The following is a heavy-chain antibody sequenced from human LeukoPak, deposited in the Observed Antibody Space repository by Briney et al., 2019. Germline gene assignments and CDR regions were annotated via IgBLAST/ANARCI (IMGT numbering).Heavy chain of an antibody. CDR3: AKSNGYGLVDI. J-gene: IGHJ3*02. CDR2: INHSGST. D-gene: IGHD3-10*01. V-gene: IGHV4-34*01. CDR1: GGSFSGYY. Sequence: KASETLSLTCAVYGGSFSGYYWSWIRQPPGKGLEWIGKINHSGSTHYNPSLKSRVTISVDTYKTQFSLKLSSVTAADTAVYYCAKSNGYGLVDIWGQGTMVTVSS.